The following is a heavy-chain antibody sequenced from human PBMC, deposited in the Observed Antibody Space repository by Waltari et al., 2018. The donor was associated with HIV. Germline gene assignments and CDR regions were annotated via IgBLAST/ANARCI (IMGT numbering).Heavy chain of an antibody. V-gene: IGHV1-69*01. Sequence: QVQLVQSGAEVKKPGSSVKVSCKASGGTFSSYAISWVRQAPGQGLEWMGGIIPIFGTANYAQKFQGRVTITADESTSTAYMELSSLRSEDTAVYYCARDRPPYDFWSGYLGDQDYYYYGMDVWGQGTTVTVSS. J-gene: IGHJ6*02. CDR2: IIPIFGTA. CDR1: GGTFSSYA. CDR3: ARDRPPYDFWSGYLGDQDYYYYGMDV. D-gene: IGHD3-3*01.